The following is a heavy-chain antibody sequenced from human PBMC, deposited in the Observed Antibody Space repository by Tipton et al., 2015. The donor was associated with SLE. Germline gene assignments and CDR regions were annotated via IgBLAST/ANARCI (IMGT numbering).Heavy chain of an antibody. J-gene: IGHJ5*02. Sequence: TLSLTCAVYGGSFSGYYWSWIRQPPGKGLEWIGEINHSGSTNYNPSLKSRVTISVDTSKNQFSLKLSSVTAADTAVYYCAIRIVRGTSTASEPWGQGTLVTVSS. CDR2: INHSGST. CDR3: AIRIVRGTSTASEP. D-gene: IGHD1-26*01. V-gene: IGHV4-34*01. CDR1: GGSFSGYY.